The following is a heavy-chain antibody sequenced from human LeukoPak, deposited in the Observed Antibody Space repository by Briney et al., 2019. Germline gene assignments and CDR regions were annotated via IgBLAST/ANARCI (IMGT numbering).Heavy chain of an antibody. Sequence: GGSLRLSCKPSGFTFRNYDMHWVRQAPGKGLEWVAFIRRDGSDIFHADSVKGRFTISRDNSKNMLFLQMNSLRAEDTAVYYCVKDKSPRGYDYGRFDYWGQGTLVTVSS. J-gene: IGHJ4*02. D-gene: IGHD5-12*01. CDR3: VKDKSPRGYDYGRFDY. CDR1: GFTFRNYD. V-gene: IGHV3-30*02. CDR2: IRRDGSDI.